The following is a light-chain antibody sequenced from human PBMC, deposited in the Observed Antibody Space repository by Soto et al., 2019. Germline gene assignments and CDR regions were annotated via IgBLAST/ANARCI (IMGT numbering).Light chain of an antibody. V-gene: IGKV3D-20*01. CDR2: DAS. CDR3: QQYSSSPYT. J-gene: IGKJ2*01. CDR1: QTVSSGY. Sequence: EIVLTQSPVTLSLSPGERATLSCGASQTVSSGYLAWYQQRPGLAPRLLIYDASSRATGIPDSFSGSGSGTDFSLTISRLEPEDFAVYYCQQYSSSPYTFGQGTKLEI.